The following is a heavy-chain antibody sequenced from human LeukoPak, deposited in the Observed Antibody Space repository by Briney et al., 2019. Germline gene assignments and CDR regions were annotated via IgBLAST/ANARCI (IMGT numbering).Heavy chain of an antibody. CDR3: ARDYGDYVDYYYYCYMDV. D-gene: IGHD4-17*01. J-gene: IGHJ6*03. CDR2: FNPTYDIP. V-gene: IGHV1-46*01. Sequence: ASVKVSCKASGYTFSNYCMHWVRQAPGQGLEWMGIFNPTYDIPIYAQTFEGRVTMTRDMSTSTAYMELRSLRSDDTAVYYCARDYGDYVDYYYYCYMDVWGKGTTVTVSS. CDR1: GYTFSNYC.